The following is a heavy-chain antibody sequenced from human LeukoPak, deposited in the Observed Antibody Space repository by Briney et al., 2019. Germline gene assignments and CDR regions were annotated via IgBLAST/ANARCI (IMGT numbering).Heavy chain of an antibody. Sequence: GRSLRLSCAASGFTFSSYAMHWVRQAPGKGLEWVAVISYDGSNKYYADSVKGRFTISRDNSKNTLYLQMNSLRAEDTAVYYCAKGSAVADIYFDYWGQGTLVTVSS. J-gene: IGHJ4*02. CDR1: GFTFSSYA. V-gene: IGHV3-30-3*01. CDR3: AKGSAVADIYFDY. CDR2: ISYDGSNK. D-gene: IGHD6-19*01.